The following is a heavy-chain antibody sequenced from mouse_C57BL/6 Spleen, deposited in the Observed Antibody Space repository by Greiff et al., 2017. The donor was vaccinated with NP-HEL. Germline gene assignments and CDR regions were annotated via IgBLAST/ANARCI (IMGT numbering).Heavy chain of an antibody. CDR1: GYTFTDYE. Sequence: VKLQESGAELVRPGASVTLSCKASGYTFTDYEMHWVKQTPVHGLEWIGAIYPETGGTASNQKFKGKAILTADQSSSTAYMELRSLTSEDSAVYYCTRGHYYGSSYGFAYWGQGTLVTVSA. V-gene: IGHV1-15*01. D-gene: IGHD1-1*01. J-gene: IGHJ3*01. CDR2: IYPETGGT. CDR3: TRGHYYGSSYGFAY.